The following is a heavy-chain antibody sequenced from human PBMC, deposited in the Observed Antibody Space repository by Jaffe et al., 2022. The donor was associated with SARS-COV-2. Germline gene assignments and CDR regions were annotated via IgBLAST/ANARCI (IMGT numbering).Heavy chain of an antibody. Sequence: EVQVVESGGGLVKPGGSLRLSCAGSGFSFIRYTMSWIRQTPGRGLEWISSISGDGTYIEYADSVKGRFTISKDNAQNSLNLQMNRLRVEDTAVYYCVGMFVGAQAHDYWGQGTLVTVSS. J-gene: IGHJ4*02. D-gene: IGHD3-10*02. V-gene: IGHV3-21*01. CDR1: GFSFIRYT. CDR3: VGMFVGAQAHDY. CDR2: ISGDGTYI.